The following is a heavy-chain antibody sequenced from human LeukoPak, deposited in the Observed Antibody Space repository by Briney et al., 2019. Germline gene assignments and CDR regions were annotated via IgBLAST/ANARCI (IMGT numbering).Heavy chain of an antibody. CDR2: IRYDGSNK. V-gene: IGHV3-30*02. J-gene: IGHJ3*02. CDR1: GFTFSSYG. CDR3: AKLTVPLDAFDI. D-gene: IGHD2-2*01. Sequence: GGSLRLSCAASGFTFSSYGMHWVRQAPGKGLEWVAFIRYDGSNKYYADSVKGRFTISRDNSKNTLYLQMNSLRTEDTAVYYCAKLTVPLDAFDIWGQGTMVTVSS.